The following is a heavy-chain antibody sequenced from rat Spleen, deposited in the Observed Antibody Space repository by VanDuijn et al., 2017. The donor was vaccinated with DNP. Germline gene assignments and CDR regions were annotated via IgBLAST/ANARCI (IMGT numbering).Heavy chain of an antibody. CDR2: ISYDGSST. Sequence: EVQLVESGGGLVQPGRSLKLSCAASGFTFSDYNMAWVRQAPKKGLEWVATISYDGSSTYYRDSVKGRFTISRDNAKSTLYLQMDSLRSEDTATYYCARQVSAYDYWGQGVMVTVSS. J-gene: IGHJ2*01. V-gene: IGHV5-7*01. CDR3: ARQVSAYDY. CDR1: GFTFSDYN. D-gene: IGHD3-2*01.